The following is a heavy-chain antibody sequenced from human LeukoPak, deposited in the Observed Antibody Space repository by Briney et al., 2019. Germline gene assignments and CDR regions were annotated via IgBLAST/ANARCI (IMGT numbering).Heavy chain of an antibody. V-gene: IGHV4-59*01. CDR1: GGSLSSYY. CDR3: ARGDQYYDILTGYYMYNWFDP. CDR2: IYYSGST. D-gene: IGHD3-9*01. Sequence: PSETLSLTCTVSGGSLSSYYWSWIRQPPGKGLEWIGYIYYSGSTNYNPSLKSRVTISVDTSKNQFSLKLSSVTAADTAVYYCARGDQYYDILTGYYMYNWFDPWGQGTLVTVSS. J-gene: IGHJ5*02.